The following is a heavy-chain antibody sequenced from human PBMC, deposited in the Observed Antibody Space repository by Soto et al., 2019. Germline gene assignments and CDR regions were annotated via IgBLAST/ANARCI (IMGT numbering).Heavy chain of an antibody. CDR2: VYNSGST. D-gene: IGHD6-13*01. CDR1: GGSISSNY. CDR3: ARYRREAVAGYTLDN. J-gene: IGHJ4*02. Sequence: PSETLSLTCTVSGGSISSNYWTWIRQPPGKGLEWIGYVYNSGSTNYNPSLKSRVTISEDTSKSQFSLKVNSMTAADTAVYYCARYRREAVAGYTLDNWGQGILVTVSS. V-gene: IGHV4-59*01.